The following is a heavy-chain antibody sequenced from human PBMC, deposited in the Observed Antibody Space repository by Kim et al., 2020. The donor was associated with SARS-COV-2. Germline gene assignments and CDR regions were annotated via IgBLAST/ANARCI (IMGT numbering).Heavy chain of an antibody. CDR1: GYTFTSYG. CDR2: ISAYNGNT. CDR3: AREGYSSSWDYYYGMDV. J-gene: IGHJ6*02. D-gene: IGHD6-13*01. V-gene: IGHV1-18*01. Sequence: VKVSCKASGYTFTSYGISWVRQAPGQGLEWMGWISAYNGNTNYAQKLQGRVTMTTDTSTSTAYMELRSLRSDDTAVYYCAREGYSSSWDYYYGMDVWGQGTTVTVSS.